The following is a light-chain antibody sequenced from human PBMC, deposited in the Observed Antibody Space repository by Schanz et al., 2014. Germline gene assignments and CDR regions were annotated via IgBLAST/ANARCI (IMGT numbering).Light chain of an antibody. Sequence: QSVLTQPASVSGSPGQSITISCTGTSSDVGGYNYVSWYQQHPGKAPKLMIYDVSNRPSGVSNRFSGSKSGNTASLTISGLQAEDEADYYCCSYAGSSTYWVFGGGTKLTVL. CDR1: SSDVGGYNY. J-gene: IGLJ3*02. V-gene: IGLV2-14*01. CDR2: DVS. CDR3: CSYAGSSTYWV.